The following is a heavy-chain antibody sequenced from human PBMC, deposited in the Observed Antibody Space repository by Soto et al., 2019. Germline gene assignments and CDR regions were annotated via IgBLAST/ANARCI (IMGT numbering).Heavy chain of an antibody. CDR3: AKISVSGYDYYYYGMAF. V-gene: IGHV3-30*18. CDR2: ISYDGSNK. D-gene: IGHD5-12*01. Sequence: QVQLVESGGGVVQPGRSLRLSCAASGFTFSSYGMHWDRQAPGKGLEVVAVISYDGSNKYYADSVKGRFTISRDNSKNTLYPQRNSLRAEDTAVYYCAKISVSGYDYYYYGMAFWGQGTTVTVSS. J-gene: IGHJ6*02. CDR1: GFTFSSYG.